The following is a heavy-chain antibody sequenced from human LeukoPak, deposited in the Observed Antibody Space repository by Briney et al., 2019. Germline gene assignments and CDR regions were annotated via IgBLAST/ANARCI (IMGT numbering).Heavy chain of an antibody. CDR1: GFSLSTSGMC. Sequence: SGPTLVNPTQTLTLTCTFSGFSLSTSGMCVSWIRQPPGKALEWLARIDWDDDKYYSTSLKTRLTISKDTSKNQVVLTMTNMDLVDTATYYCARIAGIAAAGIYYYGMDVWGQGTTVTVSS. CDR3: ARIAGIAAAGIYYYGMDV. V-gene: IGHV2-70*11. D-gene: IGHD6-13*01. CDR2: IDWDDDK. J-gene: IGHJ6*02.